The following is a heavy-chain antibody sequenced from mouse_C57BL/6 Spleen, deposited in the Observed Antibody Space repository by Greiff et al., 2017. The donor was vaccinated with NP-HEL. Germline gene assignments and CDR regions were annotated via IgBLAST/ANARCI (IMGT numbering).Heavy chain of an antibody. Sequence: EVQGVESGGGLVKPGGSLKLSCAASGFTFSDYGMHWVRQAPEKGLEWVAYISSGSSTIYYADTVKGRFTISRDNAKNTLFLQMTSLRSEDTAIYYCALLWLPPYWYFDVWGTGTTVTVSS. CDR2: ISSGSSTI. V-gene: IGHV5-17*01. CDR1: GFTFSDYG. CDR3: ALLWLPPYWYFDV. D-gene: IGHD2-2*01. J-gene: IGHJ1*03.